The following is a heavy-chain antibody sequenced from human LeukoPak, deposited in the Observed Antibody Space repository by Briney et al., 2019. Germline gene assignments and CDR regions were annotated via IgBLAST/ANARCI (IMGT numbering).Heavy chain of an antibody. J-gene: IGHJ4*02. D-gene: IGHD3-16*01. V-gene: IGHV1-69*13. Sequence: SVKVSCKASGGTFSSYAISWVRQAPGQGLEWMGGIIPIFGTANYAQKFQGRVTITAAESTSTAYMALSSLRSADTAVYSCARDAVRILGALDHYFDYWAREPWSPSPQ. CDR3: ARDAVRILGALDHYFDY. CDR1: GGTFSSYA. CDR2: IIPIFGTA.